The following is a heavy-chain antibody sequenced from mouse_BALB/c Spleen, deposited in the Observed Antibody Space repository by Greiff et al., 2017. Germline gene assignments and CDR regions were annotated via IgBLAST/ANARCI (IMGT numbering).Heavy chain of an antibody. CDR2: IWAGGST. V-gene: IGHV2-9*02. Sequence: LVAPSQSLSITCTVSGFSLTSYGVHWVRQPPGKGLEWLGVIWAGGSTNYNSALMSRLSISKDNSKSQVFLKMNSLQTDDTAMYYCAKDGGYDYDVVYAMDYWGQGTSVTVSS. J-gene: IGHJ4*01. CDR3: AKDGGYDYDVVYAMDY. CDR1: GFSLTSYG. D-gene: IGHD2-4*01.